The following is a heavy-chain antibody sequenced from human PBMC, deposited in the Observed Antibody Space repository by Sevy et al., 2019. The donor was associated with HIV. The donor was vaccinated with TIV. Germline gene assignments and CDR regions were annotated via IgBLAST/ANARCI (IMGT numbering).Heavy chain of an antibody. V-gene: IGHV1-69*13. D-gene: IGHD1-1*01. CDR1: GGTFSSYA. CDR2: IIPIFGTA. CDR3: ATTSSGGPYYFDY. Sequence: ASLKVSCKASGGTFSSYAISWVRQAPGQGLEWMGGIIPIFGTANYAQKFQGRVTITADESTSTAYMELSSLRSEDTAVYYCATTSSGGPYYFDYWGQGTLVTVSS. J-gene: IGHJ4*02.